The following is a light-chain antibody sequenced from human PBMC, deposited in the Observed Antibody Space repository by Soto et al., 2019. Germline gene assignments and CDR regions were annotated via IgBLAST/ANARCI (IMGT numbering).Light chain of an antibody. Sequence: ETVLTQSPGTLSLSPGERATLSCRASQSVTNNYLAWYQQKPGQAPRVLIYAASNRATGIPDKFSGVASGTDFTLTISSLEPEDFAVYYCHQYGNSPWTLGQGTRVEIK. CDR2: AAS. V-gene: IGKV3-20*01. CDR3: HQYGNSPWT. CDR1: QSVTNNY. J-gene: IGKJ1*01.